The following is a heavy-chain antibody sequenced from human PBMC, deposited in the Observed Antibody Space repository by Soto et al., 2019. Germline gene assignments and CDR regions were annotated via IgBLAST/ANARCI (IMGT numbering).Heavy chain of an antibody. Sequence: GASVKVSCKASGGTFSSYAISWVRQAPGQWLEWMGGIIPIFGTANYAQKFQGRVTITADKSTSTAYMELSSLRSEDTAVYYCATNGMTTVTTFDYWGQGTLVTVSS. CDR1: GGTFSSYA. D-gene: IGHD4-4*01. CDR2: IIPIFGTA. V-gene: IGHV1-69*06. CDR3: ATNGMTTVTTFDY. J-gene: IGHJ4*02.